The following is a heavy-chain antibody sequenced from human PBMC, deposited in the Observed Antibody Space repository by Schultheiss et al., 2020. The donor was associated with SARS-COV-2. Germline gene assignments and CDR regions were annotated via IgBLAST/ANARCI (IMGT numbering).Heavy chain of an antibody. CDR1: GFTFSSYS. J-gene: IGHJ4*02. D-gene: IGHD5-18*01. V-gene: IGHV3-21*01. Sequence: GESLKISCAASGFTFSSYSMNWVRQAPGKGLEWVSSISSSSSYIYYADSVKGRFTISRDNAKNSLYLQMNSLRAEDTAVYYCARATAKRGYSYGFFDYWGQGTLVTVSS. CDR2: ISSSSSYI. CDR3: ARATAKRGYSYGFFDY.